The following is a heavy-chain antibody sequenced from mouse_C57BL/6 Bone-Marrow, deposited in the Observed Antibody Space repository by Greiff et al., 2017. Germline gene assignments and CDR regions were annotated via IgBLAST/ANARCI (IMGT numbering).Heavy chain of an antibody. J-gene: IGHJ2*01. Sequence: QVQLQQPGAELVMPGASVKLSCKASGYTFTSYWMHWVKQRPGQGLEWIGEIDPSDSYTNYNQKFKGKSTLTVDKSSSTAYMQVSSLTSEYSAVYYCARGQLSDYFDYWGQGTTLSVSS. D-gene: IGHD3-2*02. CDR2: IDPSDSYT. CDR1: GYTFTSYW. CDR3: ARGQLSDYFDY. V-gene: IGHV1-69*01.